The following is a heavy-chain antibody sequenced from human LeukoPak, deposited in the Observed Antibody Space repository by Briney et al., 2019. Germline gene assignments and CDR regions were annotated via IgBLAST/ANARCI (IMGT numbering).Heavy chain of an antibody. CDR1: GFTFSSYG. D-gene: IGHD3-3*01. Sequence: GGSLRPSCAASGFTFSSYGMHWVRQAPGKGLEWVAVISYDGSNKYYADSVKGRFTISRDNSKNTLYLQMNSLRAEDTAVYYCAKTYYDFWSGYYDYWGQGTLVTVSS. CDR3: AKTYYDFWSGYYDY. J-gene: IGHJ4*02. CDR2: ISYDGSNK. V-gene: IGHV3-30*18.